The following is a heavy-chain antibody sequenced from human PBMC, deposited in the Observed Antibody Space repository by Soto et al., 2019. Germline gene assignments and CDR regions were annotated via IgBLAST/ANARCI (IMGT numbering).Heavy chain of an antibody. D-gene: IGHD2-15*01. CDR3: ARGGGVVVVAAPNYYYGMDV. Sequence: QVQLVQSGAEVKKPGSSVKVSCKASGGTFSSYAISWVRQAPGQGLEWMGGIIPIFGTANYAQKFQGRVTITADESKSTAYMELSSLRSEDTAVYYCARGGGVVVVAAPNYYYGMDVWGQGTTVTVSS. CDR2: IIPIFGTA. V-gene: IGHV1-69*01. J-gene: IGHJ6*02. CDR1: GGTFSSYA.